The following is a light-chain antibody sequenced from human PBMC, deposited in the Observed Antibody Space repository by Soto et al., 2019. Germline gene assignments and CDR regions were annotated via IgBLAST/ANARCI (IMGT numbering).Light chain of an antibody. J-gene: IGLJ1*01. V-gene: IGLV1-44*01. CDR3: AAWDDSLNGLV. CDR1: SSNIGSNT. Sequence: QSVLTQPPSASGTPGQRVTISCSGSSSNIGSNTVNWYQQLPGTAPKLLIYNNNQRPSGVPDRFSGSKSGTSASLAISGLQSEDEGDYYCAAWDDSLNGLVFGTGTKVTVL. CDR2: NNN.